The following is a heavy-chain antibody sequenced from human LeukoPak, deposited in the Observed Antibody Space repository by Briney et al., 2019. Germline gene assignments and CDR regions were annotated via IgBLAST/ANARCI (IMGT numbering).Heavy chain of an antibody. D-gene: IGHD2-8*01. Sequence: GGSLRLSCAASGFTFDAYGMSWVRQVPGKGPEWVSIISTDGDGTHYHDSVKGRFTISRDNSKNTLYLQLSSLRVDDSAVYYCARRNGYYFDYWGQGTLVTVSS. J-gene: IGHJ4*02. CDR3: ARRNGYYFDY. CDR2: ISTDGDGT. V-gene: IGHV3-23*01. CDR1: GFTFDAYG.